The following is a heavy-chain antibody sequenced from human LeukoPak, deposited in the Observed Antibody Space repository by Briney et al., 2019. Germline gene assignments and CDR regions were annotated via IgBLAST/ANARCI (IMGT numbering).Heavy chain of an antibody. CDR1: GYTFTSCG. J-gene: IGHJ3*01. D-gene: IGHD5-12*01. CDR2: ISAYNGNT. CDR3: ARQVATKGEWAFDV. Sequence: ASVKVSCKASGYTFTSCGISWVRQAPGQGLEWMGWISAYNGNTNYAQKLQGRATMTADTSTSTAYMELRSLRSDDTAVYYCARQVATKGEWAFDVWGQGTVVTVSS. V-gene: IGHV1-18*01.